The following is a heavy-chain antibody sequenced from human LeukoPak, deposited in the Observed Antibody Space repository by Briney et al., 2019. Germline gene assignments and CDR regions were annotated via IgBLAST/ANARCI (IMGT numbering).Heavy chain of an antibody. CDR3: VKGAYWRNLVYYYYLDF. CDR1: GFTFGDYA. J-gene: IGHJ4*02. D-gene: IGHD2-21*01. V-gene: IGHV3-9*01. Sequence: SGGSLRLSCAASGFTFGDYAMHWVRQVPGKGLEWVSGISYNSASIDYADSVKGRFNISRDNARNSLDLHMNGLRPEDTALYYCVKGAYWRNLVYYYYLDFWGQGSLVTVSS. CDR2: ISYNSASI.